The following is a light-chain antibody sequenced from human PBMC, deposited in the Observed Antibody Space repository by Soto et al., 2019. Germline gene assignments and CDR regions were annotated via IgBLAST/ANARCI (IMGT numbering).Light chain of an antibody. CDR3: QQYGSPIT. Sequence: ELVLRQSPATLSWSPGERATLSCRASQSVRSYLAWYQQTPGQAPRLLIYDATNTATGNPGRFSGSGSRKDFTLTINRLEPEDAAVYYCQQYGSPITFGQGTRLEIK. J-gene: IGKJ5*01. CDR2: DAT. V-gene: IGKV3-11*01. CDR1: QSVRSY.